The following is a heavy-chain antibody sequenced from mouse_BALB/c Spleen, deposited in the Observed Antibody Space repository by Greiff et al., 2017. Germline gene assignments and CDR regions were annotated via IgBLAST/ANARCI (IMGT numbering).Heavy chain of an antibody. J-gene: IGHJ4*01. CDR3: ARYTMIYAMDY. CDR1: GYSFTSYW. Sequence: QVQLKESGPQLVRPGASVKISCKASGYSFTSYWMHWVKQRPGQGLEWIGMIDPSDSETRLNQKFKDKATLTVDKSSSTAYMQLSSPTSEDSAVYYCARYTMIYAMDYWGQGTSVTVSS. D-gene: IGHD2-4*01. V-gene: IGHV1S126*01. CDR2: IDPSDSET.